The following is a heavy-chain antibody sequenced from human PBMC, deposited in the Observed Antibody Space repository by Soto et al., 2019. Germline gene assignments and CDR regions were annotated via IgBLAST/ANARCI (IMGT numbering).Heavy chain of an antibody. CDR2: IFYSGST. J-gene: IGHJ6*02. CDR3: ARVLLLDYYGMDV. V-gene: IGHV4-39*07. Sequence: SETLSLTCTVSGGSISSSSYYWGWIRQPPGKGLEWIGNIFYSGSTYYNPSLKSRVTISVDTSKNQFSLKLSSVTAADTAVYYCARVLLLDYYGMDVWGQGTTVTVSS. D-gene: IGHD2-8*02. CDR1: GGSISSSSYY.